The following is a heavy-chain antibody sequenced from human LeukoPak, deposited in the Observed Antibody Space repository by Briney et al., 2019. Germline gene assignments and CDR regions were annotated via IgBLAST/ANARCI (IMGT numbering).Heavy chain of an antibody. CDR1: GFTVSTNY. J-gene: IGHJ5*02. Sequence: GGSLRLSCAASGFTVSTNYMSWVRQAPGKGLEWVSVIDSGGSKKYAESVKGRFTISRDNSKNTLYLQMNSLRAEDTAVYYCARESPDDSSASWGQGTLVTVSS. D-gene: IGHD3-22*01. CDR3: ARESPDDSSAS. V-gene: IGHV3-66*01. CDR2: IDSGGSK.